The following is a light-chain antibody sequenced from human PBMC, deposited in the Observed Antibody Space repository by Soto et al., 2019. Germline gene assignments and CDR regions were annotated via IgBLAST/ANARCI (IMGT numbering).Light chain of an antibody. CDR3: QQANSFPNT. CDR2: GAS. Sequence: DIRRTQSPSTLSGSVGDRVTITCRASQGISTWLAWYQQKAGKAPNLLIYGASNLHSGVPSRFSGSGSGTNFTLTISSLQPEDFATYYCQQANSFPNTFGQGTRLEIK. CDR1: QGISTW. V-gene: IGKV1-12*01. J-gene: IGKJ5*01.